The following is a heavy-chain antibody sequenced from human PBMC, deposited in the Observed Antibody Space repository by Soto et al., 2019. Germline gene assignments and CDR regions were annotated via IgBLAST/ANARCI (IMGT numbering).Heavy chain of an antibody. D-gene: IGHD4-17*01. V-gene: IGHV4-31*03. CDR3: ARVDYGDYGPEFDY. CDR1: SGSISSGGYY. Sequence: SETLSLTCTVSSGSISSGGYYWSWIRQHPGKGLEWIGYIYYSGSTYYNPSLKSRVTISVDTSKNQFSLKLSSVTAADTAVYYCARVDYGDYGPEFDYWGQGTLVTVSS. CDR2: IYYSGST. J-gene: IGHJ4*02.